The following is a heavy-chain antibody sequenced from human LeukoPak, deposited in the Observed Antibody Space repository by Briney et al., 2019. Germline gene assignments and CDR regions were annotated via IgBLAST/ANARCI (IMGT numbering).Heavy chain of an antibody. V-gene: IGHV3-48*01. D-gene: IGHD6-6*01. Sequence: GGSLRLSCAASGFTFSSYSMNWVRQALGKGLEWVSSISSSSSTIYFADSVKGRFTISRDNAKNSLYLQMNSLRAEDTAVYYCARWPYSSSYYFDYWGQGTLVTVSS. CDR1: GFTFSSYS. CDR2: ISSSSSTI. J-gene: IGHJ4*02. CDR3: ARWPYSSSYYFDY.